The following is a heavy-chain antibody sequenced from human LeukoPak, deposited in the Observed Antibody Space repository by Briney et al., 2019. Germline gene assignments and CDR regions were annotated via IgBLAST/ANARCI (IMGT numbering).Heavy chain of an antibody. V-gene: IGHV3-33*01. CDR1: GFTFSSYG. D-gene: IGHD3-22*01. Sequence: GGSLRLSCAASGFTFSSYGMHWVRQAPGKGLEWVAVIWYDGSNKYYADSVKGRFTISRDNSKNTLYLQMNSLRAEDTAVYYCARGRDYDSSGYYFVYWGQGTLVTVSS. CDR3: ARGRDYDSSGYYFVY. CDR2: IWYDGSNK. J-gene: IGHJ4*02.